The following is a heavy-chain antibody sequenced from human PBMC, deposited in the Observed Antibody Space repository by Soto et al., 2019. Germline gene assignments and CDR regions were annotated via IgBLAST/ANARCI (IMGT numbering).Heavy chain of an antibody. Sequence: VQLLESGGGLVQPGGSLRLSCAASGFTFSSYAMSWVRQAPGKGLEWVSAISGGGGSTYYADSVKGRFTISRDNSKNTLYLQMNSLRAEDTAVYYCAKALLVVVPAAKGFDYWGQGTLVTVSS. CDR3: AKALLVVVPAAKGFDY. CDR2: ISGGGGST. J-gene: IGHJ4*02. V-gene: IGHV3-23*01. D-gene: IGHD2-2*01. CDR1: GFTFSSYA.